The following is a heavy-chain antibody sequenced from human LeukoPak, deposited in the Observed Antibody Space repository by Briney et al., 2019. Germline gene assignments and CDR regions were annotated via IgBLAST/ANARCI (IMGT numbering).Heavy chain of an antibody. D-gene: IGHD2-21*01. CDR2: IYSDGST. CDR3: AKEFLRWGFVP. CDR1: GLTVSNNC. V-gene: IGHV3-53*01. J-gene: IGHJ5*02. Sequence: GGSLRLSCVASGLTVSNNCMSWVRQAPGKGLEWVSVIYSDGSTYYADSVKGRFTISRDNSKNTLYLQMNSLRAEDTAVYYCAKEFLRWGFVPWGQGTLVTVSS.